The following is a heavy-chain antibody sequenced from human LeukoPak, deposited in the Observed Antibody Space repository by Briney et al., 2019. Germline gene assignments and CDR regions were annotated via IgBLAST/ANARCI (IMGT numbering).Heavy chain of an antibody. CDR3: ARDLGSSWYGWFDP. CDR1: GGSISGGGYY. V-gene: IGHV4-31*03. D-gene: IGHD6-13*01. J-gene: IGHJ5*02. Sequence: PSQTLSLTCTVSGGSISGGGYYWSWIRQHPGKGLEWIGYIYYSGSTYYNPSLKSRVTISVDTSKNQFSLKLSSVTAADTAVYYCARDLGSSWYGWFDPWGQGTLVTVSS. CDR2: IYYSGST.